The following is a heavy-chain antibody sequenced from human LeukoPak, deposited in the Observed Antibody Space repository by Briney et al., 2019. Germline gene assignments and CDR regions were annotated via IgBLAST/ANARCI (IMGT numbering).Heavy chain of an antibody. CDR1: GFSFSTYG. J-gene: IGHJ6*02. Sequence: GRSLRLSCAASGFSFSTYGMHWVRQAPGKGLEWVAIVSFDGNDKYYGDSVKGRFTVSRDNSKNTLHLQMDSLRAEDTAVYYCARGEEDLGMDVWGQGTTVTVSS. V-gene: IGHV3-30*03. CDR3: ARGEEDLGMDV. D-gene: IGHD2-15*01. CDR2: VSFDGNDK.